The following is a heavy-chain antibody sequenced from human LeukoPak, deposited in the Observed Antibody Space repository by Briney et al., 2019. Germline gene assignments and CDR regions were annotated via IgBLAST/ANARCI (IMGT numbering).Heavy chain of an antibody. Sequence: SQTLSLTCTVSGGSISSGGYYWSWIRQHPGKGLEWIGYIYYSGSTYYNPSLKSRFTISVDTSKNQFSLKLSSVTAADTAVYYCARVRNYYDSTLGYFDYWGQGTLVTVSS. J-gene: IGHJ4*02. V-gene: IGHV4-31*03. CDR1: GGSISSGGYY. CDR2: IYYSGST. D-gene: IGHD3-22*01. CDR3: ARVRNYYDSTLGYFDY.